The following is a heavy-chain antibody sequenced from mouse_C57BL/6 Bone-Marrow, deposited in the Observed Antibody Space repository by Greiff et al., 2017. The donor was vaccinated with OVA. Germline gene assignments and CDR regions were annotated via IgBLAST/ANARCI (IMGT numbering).Heavy chain of an antibody. J-gene: IGHJ2*01. CDR1: GYTFTSYW. CDR2: IYPGSGST. Sequence: QVQLQQPGAELVKPGASVKMSCKASGYTFTSYWITWVKQRPGQGLEWIGDIYPGSGSTNYNEKFKSKATLTVDTSSSTAYMQLSSLTSEDSAVYYCAFITTVVPRRDFDYWGQGTTLTVSS. CDR3: AFITTVVPRRDFDY. V-gene: IGHV1-55*01. D-gene: IGHD1-1*01.